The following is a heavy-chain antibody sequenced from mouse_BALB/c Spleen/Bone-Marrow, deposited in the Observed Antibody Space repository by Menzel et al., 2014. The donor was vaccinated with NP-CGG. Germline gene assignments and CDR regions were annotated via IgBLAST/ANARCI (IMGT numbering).Heavy chain of an antibody. CDR2: IYPGDGDT. V-gene: IGHV1-87*01. CDR3: ARWLLPFDY. D-gene: IGHD2-3*01. CDR1: GYTFTSYW. Sequence: VQLQQSGAELARPGASVKLSRKASGYTFTSYWVQWVKQRPGQGLEWIGAIYPGDGDTRYTQKFKGKATLTADKSSSTAYMQLSSLASEDSAVYYCARWLLPFDYWGQGTTLTVSS. J-gene: IGHJ2*01.